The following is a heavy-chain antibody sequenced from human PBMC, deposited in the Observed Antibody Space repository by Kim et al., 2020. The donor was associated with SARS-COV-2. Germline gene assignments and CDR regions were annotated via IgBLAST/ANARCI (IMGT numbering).Heavy chain of an antibody. J-gene: IGHJ4*02. CDR1: GYTFTSYA. D-gene: IGHD6-19*01. CDR2: INAGNGNT. Sequence: ASVKVSCKASGYTFTSYAMHWVRQAPGQRLEWMGWINAGNGNTKYSQKFQGRVTITRDTSASTAYMELSSLRSEDTAVYYCARGFSSSYSSGWYGGDYWGQGTLVTVSS. V-gene: IGHV1-3*01. CDR3: ARGFSSSYSSGWYGGDY.